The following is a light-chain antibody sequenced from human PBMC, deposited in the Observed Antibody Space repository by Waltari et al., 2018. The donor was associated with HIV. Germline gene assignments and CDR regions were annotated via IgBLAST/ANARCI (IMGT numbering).Light chain of an antibody. Sequence: SALTQPASMSGSPGQSITIAGTGTSVAHGDYNYGSWYQQHPGEAPTLWIYEVSHRPSGVSKRFSGSKSGNTASLTISGLQGEDEADYYCSSYTNSTTLLFGGGTKLTVL. CDR3: SSYTNSTTLL. J-gene: IGLJ2*01. CDR2: EVS. V-gene: IGLV2-14*01. CDR1: SVAHGDYNY.